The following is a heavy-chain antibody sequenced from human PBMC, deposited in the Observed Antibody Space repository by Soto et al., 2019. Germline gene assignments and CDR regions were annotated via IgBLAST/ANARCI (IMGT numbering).Heavy chain of an antibody. Sequence: SETLSLTCTVSGDSVSSGNYYWSWIRQPPGKGLEWIGSIYFTGNTNYNPSLKSRLTMSIDTSRNLFSLRLGSVTAADTAVYYCGRVPVDTYMIYWSDPWGQGTLVTVSS. CDR2: IYFTGNT. CDR1: GDSVSSGNYY. J-gene: IGHJ5*02. CDR3: GRVPVDTYMIYWSDP. V-gene: IGHV4-61*01. D-gene: IGHD3-16*01.